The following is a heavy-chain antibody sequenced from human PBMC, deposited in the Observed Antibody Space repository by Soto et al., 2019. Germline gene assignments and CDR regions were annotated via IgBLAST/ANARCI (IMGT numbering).Heavy chain of an antibody. CDR2: ISGSADNT. D-gene: IGHD3-10*01. Sequence: EVQLLESGGGLVQPGGSLRLSCAASGFTFSNYGMNWVRQAPGKGLEWVSGISGSADNTFYADSVKGRFTISRDNSKSTLYLQMNSLRAEATALYYCAKDSDTKRGPDYWGQGTLVTVSS. J-gene: IGHJ4*02. CDR3: AKDSDTKRGPDY. CDR1: GFTFSNYG. V-gene: IGHV3-23*01.